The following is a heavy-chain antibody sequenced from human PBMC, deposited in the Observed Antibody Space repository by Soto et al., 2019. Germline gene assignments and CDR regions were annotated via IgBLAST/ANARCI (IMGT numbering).Heavy chain of an antibody. Sequence: LSLTCTVSGGSISSYFYIWVRQPPGKGLEWIGSVYYTGTTDYNPSLKSRVTISVDTSKTQFSLNLRSVTAADTAVYYCARDLAAVPRAFDYWGRGTLVTVSS. CDR1: GGSISSYF. V-gene: IGHV4-59*01. CDR3: ARDLAAVPRAFDY. J-gene: IGHJ4*02. D-gene: IGHD6-13*01. CDR2: VYYTGTT.